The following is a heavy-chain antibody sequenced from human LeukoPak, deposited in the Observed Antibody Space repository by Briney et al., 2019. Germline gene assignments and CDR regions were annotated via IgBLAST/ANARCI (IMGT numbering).Heavy chain of an antibody. D-gene: IGHD6-6*01. CDR3: ARVASRAYLQYFFDY. CDR2: ISHDGSKK. J-gene: IGHJ4*02. V-gene: IGHV3-30-3*01. CDR1: GFTFSYRD. Sequence: GGSLRLSCAASGFTFSYRDMDWVRQAPGKGLEGWAVISHDGSKKYYADSVKGRFTISRDNSKNTLYLQMNSLRAEDTAVYYCARVASRAYLQYFFDYWGQGPLVTVSS.